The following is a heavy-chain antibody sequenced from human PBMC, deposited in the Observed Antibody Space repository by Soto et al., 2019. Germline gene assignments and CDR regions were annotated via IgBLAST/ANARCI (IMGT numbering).Heavy chain of an antibody. CDR1: GFTFSSYW. J-gene: IGHJ4*02. D-gene: IGHD6-6*01. Sequence: EVQLVESGGGLVQPGGSLRLSCAASGFTFSSYWMHWVRQAPGKGLVWVSRINSDGSSTSYADSVKGRFTISRDNAKNPMYLQMNSMRSEDTAVYYCARDAEYRSSCSSLGYWGQGTLVTVSS. CDR2: INSDGSST. V-gene: IGHV3-74*01. CDR3: ARDAEYRSSCSSLGY.